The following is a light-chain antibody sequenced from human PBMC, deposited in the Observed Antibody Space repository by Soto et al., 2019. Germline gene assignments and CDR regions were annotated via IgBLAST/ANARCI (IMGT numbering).Light chain of an antibody. CDR2: GAS. J-gene: IGKJ5*01. CDR3: QQYNNWPPQIT. CDR1: QSVSSN. V-gene: IGKV3-15*01. Sequence: EIVMTQSPATLSVSPGERSTLSCRASQSVSSNLAWYQQKPGQAPRLLMYGASTRATGIPARFSGTGSGTEFTLTISSLQSGDFAVYYCQQYNNWPPQITFGQGTRLE.